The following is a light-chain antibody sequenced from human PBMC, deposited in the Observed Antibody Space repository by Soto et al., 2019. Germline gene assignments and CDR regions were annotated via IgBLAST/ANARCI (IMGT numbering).Light chain of an antibody. Sequence: DIQMTQSPSSLSASVVDRVTISCRTSQNIDRYLNWYQQKPGKAPQVLISGAASLQSGVPSRFSGSGSGTEFTLSISSLQPEDFATYFCQQSYSAPYTFGQGTRLEI. V-gene: IGKV1-39*01. CDR3: QQSYSAPYT. CDR2: GAA. J-gene: IGKJ2*01. CDR1: QNIDRY.